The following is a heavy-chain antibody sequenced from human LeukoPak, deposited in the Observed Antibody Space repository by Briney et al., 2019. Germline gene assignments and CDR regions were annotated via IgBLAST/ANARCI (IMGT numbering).Heavy chain of an antibody. CDR1: GGTFSSYA. V-gene: IGHV1-69*05. CDR2: IIPIFGTA. J-gene: IGHJ6*03. D-gene: IGHD4-11*01. Sequence: SVKVSCKASGGTFSSYAISWVRQAPGQGLEWMGGIIPIFGTANYAQKFQGRVTITTDESTSTAYMELSSLRSEDTAVYYCARDYSNYVRDYYYYMDVWGKGTTVTVSS. CDR3: ARDYSNYVRDYYYYMDV.